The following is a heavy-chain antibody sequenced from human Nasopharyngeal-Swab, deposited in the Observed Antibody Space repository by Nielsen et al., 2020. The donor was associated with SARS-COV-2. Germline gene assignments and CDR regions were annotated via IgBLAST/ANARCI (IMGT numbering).Heavy chain of an antibody. Sequence: SVKASCKASGGIFSSYAISWVRPAPGQGLEWMGGIIPIFGTANYAQKFQGRVTITADESTSTAYMELSSLRSEDTAVYYCARRAYSSSSRDYYYGMDVWGQGTTVTVSS. J-gene: IGHJ6*02. D-gene: IGHD6-6*01. CDR2: IIPIFGTA. CDR1: GGIFSSYA. V-gene: IGHV1-69*01. CDR3: ARRAYSSSSRDYYYGMDV.